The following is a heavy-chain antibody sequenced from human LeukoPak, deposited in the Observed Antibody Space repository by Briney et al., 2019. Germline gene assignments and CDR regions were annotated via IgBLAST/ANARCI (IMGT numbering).Heavy chain of an antibody. CDR2: IHHSGGT. CDR3: ARATASGSGRAYDH. CDR1: GESMIGHY. Sequence: SETLSLTCAVYGESMIGHYWTWIRQPPGKRLEWIGEIHHSGGTNSNPSLKNRVTLSIDMSKNQFSLKLNSVTAADTAVYYCARATASGSGRAYDHWAQGNLVPVSS. D-gene: IGHD3-10*01. J-gene: IGHJ4*02. V-gene: IGHV4-34*01.